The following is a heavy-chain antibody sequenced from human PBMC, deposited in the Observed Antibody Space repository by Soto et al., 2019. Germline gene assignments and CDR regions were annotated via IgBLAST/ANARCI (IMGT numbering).Heavy chain of an antibody. Sequence: LSLTCTVSGDSISSGSYYWSWIRQHPGQGLEWIGYIHYSGNTYYNPSLKSRVTTSVDTSKNQFSLKLSSVTAADTAVYYCARATHGRQWPVFDYRGQGILVTVSS. CDR2: IHYSGNT. CDR3: ARATHGRQWPVFDY. V-gene: IGHV4-31*03. J-gene: IGHJ4*02. CDR1: GDSISSGSYY. D-gene: IGHD6-19*01.